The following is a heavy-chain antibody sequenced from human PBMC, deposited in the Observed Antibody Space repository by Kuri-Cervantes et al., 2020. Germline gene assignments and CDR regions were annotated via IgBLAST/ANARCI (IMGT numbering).Heavy chain of an antibody. CDR3: ARELLPLVYYGMDV. J-gene: IGHJ6*02. CDR2: IKQDESEK. Sequence: GGSLRLSCAASGFTFSTYWMIWVRQAPGKGPEWVANIKQDESEKYLVDSVRGRFAISRDNAKNSLYLQMNSLRAEDTAVYYCARELLPLVYYGMDVWGQGTTVTVSS. CDR1: GFTFSTYW. V-gene: IGHV3-7*01. D-gene: IGHD3-22*01.